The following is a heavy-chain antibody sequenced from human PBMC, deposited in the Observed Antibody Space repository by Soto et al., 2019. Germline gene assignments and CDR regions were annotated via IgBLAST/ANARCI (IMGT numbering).Heavy chain of an antibody. CDR1: GFTFSSYG. J-gene: IGHJ4*02. V-gene: IGHV3-30*18. D-gene: IGHD1-1*01. CDR3: AKALFLGLESFDY. Sequence: PGGSLRLSCAASGFTFSSYGMHWVRQAPGKGLEWVAVISYDGSNKYYADSVKGRFTISRDNSKNTLYLQMNSLRAEDTAVYYCAKALFLGLESFDYWGQGTLVTVSS. CDR2: ISYDGSNK.